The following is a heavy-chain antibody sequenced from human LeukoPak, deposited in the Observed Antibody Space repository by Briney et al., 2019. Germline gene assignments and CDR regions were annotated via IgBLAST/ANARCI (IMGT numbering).Heavy chain of an antibody. D-gene: IGHD3-10*01. CDR3: AREANYYGSGSYPDSFDY. CDR2: VSYDGSYK. V-gene: IGHV3-30*04. Sequence: GGSLRLSCASSGFTFHNYAMHWVRQAPGKGLEWVAVVSYDGSYKDYADSVKGRFTISRDNAKNSLYLQMNSLRAEDTAVYYCAREANYYGSGSYPDSFDYWGQGTLVTVSS. J-gene: IGHJ4*02. CDR1: GFTFHNYA.